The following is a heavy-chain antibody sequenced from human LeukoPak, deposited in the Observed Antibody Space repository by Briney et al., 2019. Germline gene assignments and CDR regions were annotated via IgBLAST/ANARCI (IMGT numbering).Heavy chain of an antibody. V-gene: IGHV3-21*01. CDR2: ISSSSSYI. Sequence: GGSLRLSYAASGFTFSSYSMNWVRQAPGKGLEWVSSISSSSSYIYYADSVKGRFTISRDNAKNSLYLQMNSLRAEDTAVYYCARDPPLGYCSGGSCDEYFQHWGQGTLVTVSS. CDR3: ARDPPLGYCSGGSCDEYFQH. J-gene: IGHJ1*01. CDR1: GFTFSSYS. D-gene: IGHD2-15*01.